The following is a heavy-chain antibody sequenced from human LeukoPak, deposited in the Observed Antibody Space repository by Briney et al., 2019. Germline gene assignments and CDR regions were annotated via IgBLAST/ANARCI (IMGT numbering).Heavy chain of an antibody. CDR1: GGSIGTYY. J-gene: IGHJ5*02. V-gene: IGHV4-59*01. CDR2: IFYTGST. D-gene: IGHD2-21*01. Sequence: SETLSLTCSVSGGSIGTYYWNWIRRPPGRGMEWIGFIFYTGSTTYNPSLKSRVTISRDTSTNLLFLELSSVTAADTAVYYCAREHRGPYCASEECRTNWFDTWGQGTLVTVSS. CDR3: AREHRGPYCASEECRTNWFDT.